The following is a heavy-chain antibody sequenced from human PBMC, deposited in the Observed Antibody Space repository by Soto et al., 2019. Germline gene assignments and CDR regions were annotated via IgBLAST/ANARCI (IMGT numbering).Heavy chain of an antibody. Sequence: EVQLLESGGGLVEPGGSLRLSCAASGFTFNNYAMNWVRQAPGKGLEWVSSFSGSGPTTYYADSVKGRFTISRDNSKKTLYIQMNSLRDEDTAVYYCVRLYYYDTPGAFDIWGQGTMVTVSS. J-gene: IGHJ3*02. CDR1: GFTFNNYA. CDR3: VRLYYYDTPGAFDI. V-gene: IGHV3-23*01. D-gene: IGHD3-22*01. CDR2: FSGSGPTT.